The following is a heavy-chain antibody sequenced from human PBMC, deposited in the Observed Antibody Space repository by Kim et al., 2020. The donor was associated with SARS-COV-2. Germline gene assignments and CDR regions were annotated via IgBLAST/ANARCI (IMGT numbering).Heavy chain of an antibody. J-gene: IGHJ4*02. CDR1: GFTFSRYV. V-gene: IGHV3-23*01. CDR3: AKDLEGYSSGWYPYYFQY. Sequence: GGSLRLSCAASGFTFSRYVMSWVRQAPGKGLEWVSGISGSGVDTYYADSVKGRFTISRDNSKNTLNLQMNSLRAEDTAIYYCAKDLEGYSSGWYPYYFQYWGQGTLITVSS. D-gene: IGHD3-22*01. CDR2: ISGSGVDT.